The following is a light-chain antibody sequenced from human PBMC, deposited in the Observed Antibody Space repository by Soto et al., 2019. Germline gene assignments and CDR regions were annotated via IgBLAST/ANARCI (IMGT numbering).Light chain of an antibody. CDR1: QSVSSN. CDR3: QQYNDSLA. V-gene: IGKV3-15*01. CDR2: GAS. J-gene: IGKJ4*01. Sequence: EIVMTQSPATLSVSPRERATLSCRASQSVSSNLAWYQQKPGQAPRLLIYGASTRATGIPARFSGSGSGTDFTLTISSLQSEDFAVYYCQQYNDSLAFGGGTKVDI.